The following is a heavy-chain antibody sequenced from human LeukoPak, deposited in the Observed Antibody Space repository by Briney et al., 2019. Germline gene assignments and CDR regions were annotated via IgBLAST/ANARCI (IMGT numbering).Heavy chain of an antibody. V-gene: IGHV1-69*06. CDR2: IIPIFGTA. CDR1: GGTFSSYA. J-gene: IGHJ6*04. Sequence: SVKVSCKASGGTFSSYAISWARQAPGQGLEWMGGIIPIFGTANYAQKFQGRVTITADKSTSTAYMELSSLRSEDTAVYYCARDGTPSYTSGWVYMDAWGKGTAVTISS. D-gene: IGHD6-19*01. CDR3: ARDGTPSYTSGWVYMDA.